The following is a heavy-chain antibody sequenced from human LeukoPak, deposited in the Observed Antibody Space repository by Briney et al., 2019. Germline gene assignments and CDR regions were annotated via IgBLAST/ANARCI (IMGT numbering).Heavy chain of an antibody. Sequence: PSVKFSCKASGYTFTNYAISWVPQAPGQGLEWMGWIIAYNTNTNYAQNLQGRVTMTTDTSKSTAYMEPRSLRSTDPAVYYCARVVVGESVVPIAGYFDYWGQGTLVMVSS. V-gene: IGHV1-18*01. J-gene: IGHJ4*02. CDR3: ARVVVGESVVPIAGYFDY. CDR1: GYTFTNYA. CDR2: IIAYNTNT. D-gene: IGHD2-2*01.